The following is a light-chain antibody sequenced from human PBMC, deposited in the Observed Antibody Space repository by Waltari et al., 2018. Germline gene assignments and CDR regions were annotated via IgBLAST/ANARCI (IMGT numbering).Light chain of an antibody. J-gene: IGLJ2*01. V-gene: IGLV2-14*03. CDR3: SSYTSGNTVI. CDR1: TSDVGGYNY. Sequence: QSALTQPASVSGSPGQSITISCIGTTSDVGGYNYSPWYQQHPGKTPKVMIYDVSNRPSGVSNRFSGSKSGNTASLTISGLQAEDEADYYCSSYTSGNTVIFGGGTKLTVL. CDR2: DVS.